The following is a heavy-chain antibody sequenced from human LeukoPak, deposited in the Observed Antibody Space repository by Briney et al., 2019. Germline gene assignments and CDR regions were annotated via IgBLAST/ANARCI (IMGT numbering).Heavy chain of an antibody. D-gene: IGHD6-13*01. Sequence: ASVKVSCKASGYTFTSYGISWVRQAPGQGLEWMGWISAYNGNTNYAQKLQGRVTMTTNTSTSTAYVELRSLRSDDTAVYYCARDLSSSWELDYWGQGTLVTVSS. V-gene: IGHV1-18*01. CDR3: ARDLSSSWELDY. CDR2: ISAYNGNT. CDR1: GYTFTSYG. J-gene: IGHJ4*02.